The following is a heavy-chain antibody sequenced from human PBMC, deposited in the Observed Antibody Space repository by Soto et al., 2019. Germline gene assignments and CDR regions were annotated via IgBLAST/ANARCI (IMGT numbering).Heavy chain of an antibody. J-gene: IGHJ4*02. Sequence: QVQLQESGPGLVKPSETLSLTCTVSGGSIGNSYWSWIRQSPGKGLEWIGYIYYSGSSNYNPSLKSRVSISVDTSKNQFSLKLSSMTAADTAVYYCARHSSSWPIFDYWGQGTLVIVSS. CDR1: GGSIGNSY. CDR3: ARHSSSWPIFDY. CDR2: IYYSGSS. D-gene: IGHD6-13*01. V-gene: IGHV4-59*08.